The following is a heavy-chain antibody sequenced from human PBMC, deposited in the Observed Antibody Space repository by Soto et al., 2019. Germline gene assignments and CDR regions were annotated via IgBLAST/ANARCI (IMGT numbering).Heavy chain of an antibody. CDR3: ASNYDFWSRGRDVDV. CDR2: ISGSGGST. V-gene: IGHV3-23*01. D-gene: IGHD3-3*01. J-gene: IGHJ6*02. Sequence: GGSLRLSCAASGFTFSSYAMSWVRQAPGKGLEWVSAISGSGGSTYYADSVKGRFTISRDNSKNTLYLQMNSLRAEDTAVYYCASNYDFWSRGRDVDVWGQGTTVTVSS. CDR1: GFTFSSYA.